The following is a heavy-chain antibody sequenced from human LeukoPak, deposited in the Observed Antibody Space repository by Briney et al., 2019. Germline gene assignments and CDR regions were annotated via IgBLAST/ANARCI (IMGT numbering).Heavy chain of an antibody. V-gene: IGHV3-23*01. J-gene: IGHJ4*02. CDR2: IFPSGGEI. D-gene: IGHD2-8*02. Sequence: RSGGSLRLSRAASRFTFSNYWMSWVRQAPGKGLEWVSSIFPSGGEIHYADSVRGRFTISRDNSKSTLSLQMNSLRAEDTAIYYCATYRQVLLPFESWGQGTLVTVSS. CDR3: ATYRQVLLPFES. CDR1: RFTFSNYW.